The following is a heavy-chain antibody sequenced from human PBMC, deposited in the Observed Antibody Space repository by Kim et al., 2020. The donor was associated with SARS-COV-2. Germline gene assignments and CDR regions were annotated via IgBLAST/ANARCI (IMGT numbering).Heavy chain of an antibody. CDR3: AKDNSGYDGDAFDI. Sequence: GGSLRLSCAASGFTFDDYAMHWVRQAPGKGLEWVSGLSWNGGTIAYADSVKGRFTISRDNAKNSLSLQMNSLRTEDTALYYFAKDNSGYDGDAFDIWGQGTMVTVSS. V-gene: IGHV3-9*01. J-gene: IGHJ3*02. D-gene: IGHD5-12*01. CDR1: GFTFDDYA. CDR2: LSWNGGTI.